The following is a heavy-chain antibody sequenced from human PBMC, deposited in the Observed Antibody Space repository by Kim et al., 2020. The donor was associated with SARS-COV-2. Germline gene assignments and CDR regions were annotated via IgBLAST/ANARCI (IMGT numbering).Heavy chain of an antibody. Sequence: YYHPSLKSRVTISVDTSKNQFSLKLSSVTAADTAVYYCARSRDGYNYWDYWGQGTLVTVSS. J-gene: IGHJ4*02. V-gene: IGHV4-39*01. D-gene: IGHD5-12*01. CDR3: ARSRDGYNYWDY.